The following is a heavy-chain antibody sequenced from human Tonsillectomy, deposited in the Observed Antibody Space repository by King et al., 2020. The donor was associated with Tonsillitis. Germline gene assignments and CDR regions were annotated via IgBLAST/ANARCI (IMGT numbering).Heavy chain of an antibody. D-gene: IGHD3-10*01. Sequence: VQLQESGPGLVKPSETLSLTCTVSGGSISSYYWSWIRQPPGKGLEWIGYIYYSGSTNYNPSLKSRVTISVDTSKNQFSLKLRSVTAADTAVYYCARDLRSGLQFDSGFYYYYYMDVWGKGTTVTVSS. CDR2: IYYSGST. CDR3: ARDLRSGLQFDSGFYYYYYMDV. CDR1: GGSISSYY. J-gene: IGHJ6*03. V-gene: IGHV4-59*01.